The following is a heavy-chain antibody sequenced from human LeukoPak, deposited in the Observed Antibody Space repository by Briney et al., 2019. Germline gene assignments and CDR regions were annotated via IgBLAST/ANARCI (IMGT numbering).Heavy chain of an antibody. CDR1: GYTFSGYY. V-gene: IGHV1-2*02. CDR3: ARPGGGAAHDAFDT. Sequence: ASVKVSCKASGYTFSGYYMHWVRQAPGQGIEWMGWINPNSGGTNYAQKFQGRVTMTRDTSISTAYMELSRLRSDDTAVYYCARPGGGAAHDAFDTWGQGTMVTVSS. D-gene: IGHD2-15*01. CDR2: INPNSGGT. J-gene: IGHJ3*02.